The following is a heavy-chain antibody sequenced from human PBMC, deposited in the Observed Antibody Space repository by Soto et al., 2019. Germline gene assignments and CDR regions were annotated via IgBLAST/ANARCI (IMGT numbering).Heavy chain of an antibody. CDR3: AKDRLPGGFGELLPLFQH. V-gene: IGHV3-9*01. J-gene: IGHJ1*01. Sequence: EVQLVESGGGLVQPGRSLRLSCAASGFTFDDYAMHWVRQAPGKGLEWVSGISWNSGSIGYADSVKGRFTISRDNAKNSLYLQMNSRRAEDTALYYCAKDRLPGGFGELLPLFQHWGQGTLVTVSS. CDR1: GFTFDDYA. D-gene: IGHD3-10*01. CDR2: ISWNSGSI.